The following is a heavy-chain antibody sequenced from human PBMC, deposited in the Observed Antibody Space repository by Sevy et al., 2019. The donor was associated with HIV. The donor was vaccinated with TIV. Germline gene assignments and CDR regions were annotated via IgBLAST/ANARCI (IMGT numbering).Heavy chain of an antibody. CDR3: AREGCTKPHDY. V-gene: IGHV3-23*01. CDR1: GFTFSKYS. CDR2: FSFGCGRI. D-gene: IGHD2-8*01. J-gene: IGHJ4*02. Sequence: GGSLRLSCEASGFTFSKYSMSWVLQAPGKGLEWVSTFSFGCGRINYADSVKGRFTISRDDSKNTLYLQMNSLRAEDTAVYYCAREGCTKPHDYWGQGTLVTVSS.